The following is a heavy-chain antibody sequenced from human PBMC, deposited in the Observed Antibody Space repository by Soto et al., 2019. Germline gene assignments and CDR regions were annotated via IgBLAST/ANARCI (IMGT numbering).Heavy chain of an antibody. Sequence: GGSLRLSCAPSGFPFNRYWMSWVRQAPGKGLEWVANIKQDGSQKNYVDSVKGRFTISRDNAKNSLFLQMNSLRGEDTAVYYCAPRVLDSVWTATTYWGLGTLVTVSS. CDR1: GFPFNRYW. CDR3: APRVLDSVWTATTY. D-gene: IGHD3-16*01. V-gene: IGHV3-7*05. J-gene: IGHJ4*02. CDR2: IKQDGSQK.